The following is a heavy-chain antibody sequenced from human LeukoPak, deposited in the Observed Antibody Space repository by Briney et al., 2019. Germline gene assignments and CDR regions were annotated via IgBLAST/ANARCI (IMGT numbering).Heavy chain of an antibody. D-gene: IGHD6-6*01. CDR2: IIPIFGTA. V-gene: IGHV1-69*05. Sequence: SVKVSCKASGGTFSSYAISWVRQAPGQGLEWMGGIIPIFGTANYAQKFQGRVTITTDESTSTAYMELSSLRSEDTAVYYCARGKSIAAPFDYWGQGTLVTVSS. CDR1: GGTFSSYA. CDR3: ARGKSIAAPFDY. J-gene: IGHJ4*02.